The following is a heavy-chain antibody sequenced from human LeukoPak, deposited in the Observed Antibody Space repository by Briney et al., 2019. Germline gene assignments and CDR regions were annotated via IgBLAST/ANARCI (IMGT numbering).Heavy chain of an antibody. J-gene: IGHJ4*02. CDR1: SDFISSYY. Sequence: SETLSLTCTVSSDFISSYYWSWIRQPPGKGLEWIGYIYSSGSTNYNPSLKSRVTISVDTSKNQFSLKLTSVTAADTAVYYCARAYYYGSGSYGLDYWGQGTLVTVSS. D-gene: IGHD3-10*01. V-gene: IGHV4-59*01. CDR3: ARAYYYGSGSYGLDY. CDR2: IYSSGST.